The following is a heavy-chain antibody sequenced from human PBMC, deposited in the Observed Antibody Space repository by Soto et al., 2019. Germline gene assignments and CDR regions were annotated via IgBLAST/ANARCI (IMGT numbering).Heavy chain of an antibody. CDR3: ASGLITVAGTRNY. CDR2: IYYSGST. Sequence: PSETLSLTCTVSGGSISSSSYYWGWIRQPPGKGLEWIGSIYYSGSTYYNPSLKSRVTISVDTSKNTLYLQMNSLRADDTAVYYCASGLITVAGTRNYWGPGTLVTVSS. D-gene: IGHD6-19*01. CDR1: GGSISSSSYY. V-gene: IGHV4-39*01. J-gene: IGHJ4*02.